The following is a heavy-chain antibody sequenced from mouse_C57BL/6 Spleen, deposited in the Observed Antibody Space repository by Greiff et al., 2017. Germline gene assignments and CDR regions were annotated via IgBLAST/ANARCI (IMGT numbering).Heavy chain of an antibody. CDR2: INPSNGGT. Sequence: VQLQQSGTELVKPGASVKLSCKASGYTFTSYWMHWVKQRPGQGLEWIGNINPSNGGTNYNEKFKSKATLTVDKSSSTAYMQLSSLTSEDSAVYYCARRGTTVVATYDYWGQGTTLTVSS. J-gene: IGHJ2*01. CDR3: ARRGTTVVATYDY. V-gene: IGHV1-53*01. D-gene: IGHD1-1*01. CDR1: GYTFTSYW.